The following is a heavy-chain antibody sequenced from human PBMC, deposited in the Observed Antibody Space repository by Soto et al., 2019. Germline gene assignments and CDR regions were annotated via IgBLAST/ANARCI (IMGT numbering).Heavy chain of an antibody. J-gene: IGHJ6*02. CDR3: ARMDGDYNYYGLDV. V-gene: IGHV2-26*01. D-gene: IGHD4-17*01. Sequence: QVTLKESGPVLVKPTETLTLTCSVSGISLTNGRMGVSWIRQPPGKALEWLAHFFSDAERSYSTSMQSRLNMYKDSSGSQVVLTMTNMAPADTATYFCARMDGDYNYYGLDVWGHGIAVTVSS. CDR1: GISLTNGRMG. CDR2: FFSDAER.